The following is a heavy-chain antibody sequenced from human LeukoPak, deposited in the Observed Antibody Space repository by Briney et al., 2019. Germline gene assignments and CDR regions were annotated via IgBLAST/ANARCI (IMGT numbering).Heavy chain of an antibody. D-gene: IGHD2-2*01. CDR2: IYTSGST. CDR3: ARGAGYCSSTSCWDFDI. V-gene: IGHV4-4*07. Sequence: KPSATLSLTCTVSGDSISSYYWSWIRQPAGKGLEWIGRIYTSGSTNYNPSLKSRVTMSVDTSKNQFSLKLSSVTAADTAVYYCARGAGYCSSTSCWDFDIWGQGTMVTVSS. CDR1: GDSISSYY. J-gene: IGHJ3*02.